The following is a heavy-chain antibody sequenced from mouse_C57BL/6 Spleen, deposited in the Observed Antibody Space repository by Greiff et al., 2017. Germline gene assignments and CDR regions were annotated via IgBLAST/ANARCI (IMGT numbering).Heavy chain of an antibody. Sequence: DVKLVESGGGLVKPGGSLKLSCAASGFTFSSYTMSWVRQTPEKRLEWVATISGGGGNTYYPDSVKGRFTISRDNAKNTLYLQMSSLRSEDTALYYCARLTIHFDYWGQGTTLTVSS. J-gene: IGHJ2*01. D-gene: IGHD2-12*01. V-gene: IGHV5-9*01. CDR3: ARLTIHFDY. CDR2: ISGGGGNT. CDR1: GFTFSSYT.